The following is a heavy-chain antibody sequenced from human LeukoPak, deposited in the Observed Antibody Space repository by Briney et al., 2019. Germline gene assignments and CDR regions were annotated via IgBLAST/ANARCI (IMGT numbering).Heavy chain of an antibody. J-gene: IGHJ4*02. D-gene: IGHD3-9*01. CDR1: GASINNYY. Sequence: SETLSLTCTVSGASINNYYWSWIRQPPGKELEWIGYIFYSGNTNYNPSLESRVTLSVDTSKDQFSLKLTSVTAADTAVYYCARHGPYFEILTGYFDSWGQGTLVTVSS. CDR3: ARHGPYFEILTGYFDS. V-gene: IGHV4-59*08. CDR2: IFYSGNT.